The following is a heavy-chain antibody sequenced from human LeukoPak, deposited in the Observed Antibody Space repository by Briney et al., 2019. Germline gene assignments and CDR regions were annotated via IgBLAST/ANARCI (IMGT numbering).Heavy chain of an antibody. Sequence: ASVKVSYKASGYSFTSYYMHWVRQAPGQGLEWMGIINPSSGSTSYARKFQGRVTMTRDTSTSTVYMELSRMRSEDTAVYYCARDQPGHSSDYYGMDVWGQGATVTVSS. D-gene: IGHD4-11*01. V-gene: IGHV1-46*01. CDR3: ARDQPGHSSDYYGMDV. J-gene: IGHJ6*02. CDR1: GYSFTSYY. CDR2: INPSSGST.